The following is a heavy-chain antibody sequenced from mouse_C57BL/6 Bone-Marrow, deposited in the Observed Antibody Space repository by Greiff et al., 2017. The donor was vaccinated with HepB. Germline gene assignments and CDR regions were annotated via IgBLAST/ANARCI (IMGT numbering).Heavy chain of an antibody. CDR3: ARGPYYYGSSYDYFDY. CDR2: IYPRSGNT. J-gene: IGHJ2*01. V-gene: IGHV1-81*01. D-gene: IGHD1-1*01. CDR1: GYTFTSYG. Sequence: VQLQQSGAELARPGASVKLSCKASGYTFTSYGISWVKQRTGQGLEWIGEIYPRSGNTYYNEKFKGKATLTADKSSCTAYMELRSLTSEDSAVYFCARGPYYYGSSYDYFDYWGQGTTLTVSS.